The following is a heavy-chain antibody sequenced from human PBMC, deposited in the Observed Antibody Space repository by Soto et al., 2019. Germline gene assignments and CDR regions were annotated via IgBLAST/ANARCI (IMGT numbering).Heavy chain of an antibody. Sequence: QVQLVQSGAEVKKTGASVKVSCKASGYTFTSSGISWVRQAPGQGLEWMGWISADNGNTNYAQKLQGRVTMTTDTSTSTAYMALRSVRADDTAVYYCARELAYSSSYYYYYYCMDVWGKGTTVTVSS. CDR1: GYTFTSSG. CDR3: ARELAYSSSYYYYYYCMDV. D-gene: IGHD6-6*01. CDR2: ISADNGNT. V-gene: IGHV1-18*01. J-gene: IGHJ6*03.